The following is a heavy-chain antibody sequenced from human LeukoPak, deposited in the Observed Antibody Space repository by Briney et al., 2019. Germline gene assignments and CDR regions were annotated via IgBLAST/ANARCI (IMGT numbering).Heavy chain of an antibody. D-gene: IGHD3-3*01. V-gene: IGHV3-48*01. CDR1: GFTFSSYS. J-gene: IGHJ5*02. Sequence: GGSLRLSCAASGFTFSSYSMNWVRQAPGKGLEWVSYISSSSSTIYYADSVKGRLTISRDNAKNSLYLQMNSLRAEDTAVYYCARGHRDLPRIWSGYYVYWFDPWGQGTLVTVSS. CDR3: ARGHRDLPRIWSGYYVYWFDP. CDR2: ISSSSSTI.